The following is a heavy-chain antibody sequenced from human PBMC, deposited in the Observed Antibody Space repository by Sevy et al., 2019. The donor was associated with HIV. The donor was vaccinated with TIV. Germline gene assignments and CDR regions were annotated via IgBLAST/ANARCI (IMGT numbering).Heavy chain of an antibody. V-gene: IGHV1-2*02. J-gene: IGHJ4*02. D-gene: IGHD3-22*01. CDR2: INPNSGGT. CDR3: ARDRPLYYDSSGSDSTV. Sequence: ASLKVSCKASGYTFTGYYMHWVRQAPGQGLEWMGWINPNSGGTNYAQKFQGRVTMTRDTSISTAYMELSRLRSDDTAVYYCARDRPLYYDSSGSDSTVWGQGTLVTVSS. CDR1: GYTFTGYY.